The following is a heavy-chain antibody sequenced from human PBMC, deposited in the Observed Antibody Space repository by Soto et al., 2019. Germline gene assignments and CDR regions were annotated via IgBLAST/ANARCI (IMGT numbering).Heavy chain of an antibody. CDR2: IYYSGST. Sequence: QVQLQESGPGLVKPSETLSLTCTVSGGSISSYYWSWIRQPPGKGLECIGYIYYSGSTNYNPSLKSRVTISVDTSKNQFSLKLSSVTAADTAVYYCARATVTTTRFHYWGQGTLVTVS. D-gene: IGHD4-4*01. CDR3: ARATVTTTRFHY. V-gene: IGHV4-59*01. J-gene: IGHJ4*02. CDR1: GGSISSYY.